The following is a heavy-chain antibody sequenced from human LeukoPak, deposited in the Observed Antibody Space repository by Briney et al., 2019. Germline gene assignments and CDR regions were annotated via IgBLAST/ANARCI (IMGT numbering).Heavy chain of an antibody. J-gene: IGHJ4*02. CDR1: GGSISSYY. V-gene: IGHV4-4*07. CDR3: AREGRSSTPGF. CDR2: ISSSGDT. D-gene: IGHD2-15*01. Sequence: SETLSLTCTVSGGSISSYYWSWIRQPAGKGLEWIGRISSSGDTNYNPSLRSRLTMSVDTSKSQFSLRLSSVTAADTAVYYCAREGRSSTPGFWGQGTLVTVSS.